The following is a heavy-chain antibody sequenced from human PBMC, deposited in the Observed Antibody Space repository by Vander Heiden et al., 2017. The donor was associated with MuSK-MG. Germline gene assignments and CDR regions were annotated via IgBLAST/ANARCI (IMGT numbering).Heavy chain of an antibody. CDR2: IYYSGST. J-gene: IGHJ1*01. CDR1: GGSISSYY. V-gene: IGHV4-59*01. Sequence: QVQLQESGPGLVKPSETLSLTCTVSGGSISSYYRNWIRQPPGKGLEWIGYIYYSGSTNSNPSLKSRVTISVDTSKNQFSLKLSSVTAADTAVYYCARGTYSSSWYFQEWGQGTLVTVSS. CDR3: ARGTYSSSWYFQE. D-gene: IGHD6-13*01.